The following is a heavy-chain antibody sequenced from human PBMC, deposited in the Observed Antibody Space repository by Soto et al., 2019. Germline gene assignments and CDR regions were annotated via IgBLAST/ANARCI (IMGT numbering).Heavy chain of an antibody. D-gene: IGHD6-19*01. CDR1: GFTISNYA. J-gene: IGHJ4*02. CDR2: LSGSGDNT. CDR3: TRSRGWYTFDY. V-gene: IGHV3-23*01. Sequence: EVQLLESGGGLVQPGGSLRLSCAASGFTISNYAMGWVRQAPGKGLEWVSSLSGSGDNTYYADSVKGRVTISRDNSRDNSNNTLYLQMNSLRAEDTAVYYCTRSRGWYTFDYWGQGTLVTVSS.